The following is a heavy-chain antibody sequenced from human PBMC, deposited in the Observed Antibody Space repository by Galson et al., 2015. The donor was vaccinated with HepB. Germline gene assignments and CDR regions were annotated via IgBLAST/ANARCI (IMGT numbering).Heavy chain of an antibody. Sequence: CAISGDSVSSNSATWNWIRQSPSRGLEWLGRTYYRFKWYNDYAVSVKSRITINPDTSKNQFSLQLNSVTPEDTAVYYCARADIVVVPAAIGDSYYYYMDVWGKGTTVTVSS. V-gene: IGHV6-1*01. CDR3: ARADIVVVPAAIGDSYYYYMDV. CDR1: GDSVSSNSAT. CDR2: TYYRFKWYN. J-gene: IGHJ6*03. D-gene: IGHD2-2*01.